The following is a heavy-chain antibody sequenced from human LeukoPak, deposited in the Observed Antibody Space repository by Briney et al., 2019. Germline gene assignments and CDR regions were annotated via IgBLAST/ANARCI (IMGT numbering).Heavy chain of an antibody. CDR3: ARDGSSGWLKKNDY. CDR1: GFTVSNNY. V-gene: IGHV3-21*01. CDR2: ISSSSSYI. J-gene: IGHJ4*02. Sequence: GGSLRLSCVVSGFTVSNNYMNWVRQAPGKGLEWVSSISSSSSYIYYADSVKGRFTISRDNAKNSLYLQMNSLRAEDTAVYYCARDGSSGWLKKNDYWGQGTLVTVSS. D-gene: IGHD6-19*01.